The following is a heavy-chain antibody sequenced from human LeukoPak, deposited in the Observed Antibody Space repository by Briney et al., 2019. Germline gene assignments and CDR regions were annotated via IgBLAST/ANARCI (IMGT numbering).Heavy chain of an antibody. J-gene: IGHJ4*02. D-gene: IGHD1-1*01. Sequence: GESLKISCQGSGYSFTSYWIGWVRQMPGKGLEWMGIIYPGDSDTRYSPSFQGQVTISVDKSISTAYLQWSSLKASDTAIYYCAGRGTGTTLAFDYWGQGTLVTVSS. CDR2: IYPGDSDT. CDR1: GYSFTSYW. V-gene: IGHV5-51*01. CDR3: AGRGTGTTLAFDY.